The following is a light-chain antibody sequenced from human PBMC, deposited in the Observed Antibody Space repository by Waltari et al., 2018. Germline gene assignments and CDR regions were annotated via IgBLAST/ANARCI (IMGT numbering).Light chain of an antibody. CDR2: EAP. CDR1: SSDVGGYNP. Sequence: QSALTQPASVSGSPGQSTPISCPGTSSDVGGYNPVSWYQQHPGKAPKPMIYEAPMRPSGVSNRFSGSKSGNTASLTISGLQAEDEADYYCCSYAGSNTLVFGGGTKLTVL. CDR3: CSYAGSNTLV. J-gene: IGLJ2*01. V-gene: IGLV2-23*01.